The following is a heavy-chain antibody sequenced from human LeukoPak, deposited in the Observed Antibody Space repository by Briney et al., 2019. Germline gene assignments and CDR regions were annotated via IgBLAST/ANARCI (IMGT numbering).Heavy chain of an antibody. J-gene: IGHJ3*02. Sequence: GGSLRLSCAASGFMFDDYVMYWVRQAPGKGLEWVSGISWNSGSIGYADSVKGRFTFSRDSSKNTLYLQMSSLRTEDTAVYYCAKDMGSHGSGSYYAFDIWGQGTMVTVSS. CDR1: GFMFDDYV. CDR2: ISWNSGSI. D-gene: IGHD3-10*01. CDR3: AKDMGSHGSGSYYAFDI. V-gene: IGHV3-9*01.